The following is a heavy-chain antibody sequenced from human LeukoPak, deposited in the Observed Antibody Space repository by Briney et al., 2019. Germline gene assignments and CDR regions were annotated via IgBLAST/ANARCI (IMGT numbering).Heavy chain of an antibody. D-gene: IGHD2-21*02. Sequence: GGSLRLSCAASGFTFSSYAMHWVRQAPGKGLEWVAVISYDGSNKYYADSVKGRFTISRDNSKNTLYLQMNSLRAEDTAVYYCAKEPLAYCGGDCSMHYFDYWGQGTLVTVSS. CDR3: AKEPLAYCGGDCSMHYFDY. J-gene: IGHJ4*02. CDR1: GFTFSSYA. CDR2: ISYDGSNK. V-gene: IGHV3-30*04.